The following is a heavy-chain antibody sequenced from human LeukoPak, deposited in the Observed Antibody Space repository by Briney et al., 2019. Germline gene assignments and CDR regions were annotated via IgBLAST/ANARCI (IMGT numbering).Heavy chain of an antibody. CDR2: ISGSGSDI. V-gene: IGHV3-21*01. CDR1: GFTFSTFS. J-gene: IGHJ3*01. D-gene: IGHD1-7*01. CDR3: ARRTFPNDVCDV. Sequence: RRSPRLSCAASGFTFSTFSMNWVRRTPGKGLECVSAISGSGSDIYYAESVKGRFTISRDNPKRSLYLQMNSLRAEDTAVYYCARRTFPNDVCDVWGQGTVVTVPS.